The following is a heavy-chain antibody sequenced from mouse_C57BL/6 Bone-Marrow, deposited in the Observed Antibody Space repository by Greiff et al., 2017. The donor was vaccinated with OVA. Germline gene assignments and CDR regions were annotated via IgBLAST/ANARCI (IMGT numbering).Heavy chain of an antibody. Sequence: VQLKESGGDLVKPGGSLKLSCAASGFTFSSYGMSWVRQTPDKRLEWVATISSGGSYTYYPDSVKGRFTISRDNAKNTLYLQMSSLKSEDTAMYYCARYYYGSSSLCAMDYWGQGTSVTVSS. CDR3: ARYYYGSSSLCAMDY. J-gene: IGHJ4*01. D-gene: IGHD1-1*01. CDR1: GFTFSSYG. CDR2: ISSGGSYT. V-gene: IGHV5-6*01.